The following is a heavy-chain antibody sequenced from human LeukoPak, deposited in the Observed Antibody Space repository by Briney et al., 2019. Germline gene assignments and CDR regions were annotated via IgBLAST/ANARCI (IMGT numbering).Heavy chain of an antibody. D-gene: IGHD1-26*01. Sequence: SETLSLTCTVSGGSISSYYWSWIRQPPGKGLEWIGYIYYSGSTNYNPSLKSLVTISVDTSKNQFSLKLSSATAADTAVYYCARHVRGSYKFFDYWGQGTLVTVSS. CDR3: ARHVRGSYKFFDY. CDR1: GGSISSYY. CDR2: IYYSGST. J-gene: IGHJ4*02. V-gene: IGHV4-59*08.